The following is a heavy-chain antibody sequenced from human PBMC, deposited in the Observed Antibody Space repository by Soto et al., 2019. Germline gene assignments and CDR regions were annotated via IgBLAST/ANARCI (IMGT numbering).Heavy chain of an antibody. CDR3: ARDSRVNTIFGVVTSFDP. Sequence: PSETLSLTCTFSVGSIISGGYYWSWIRQHPGKGLEWIGYIYYSGSTYYNPSLKSRVTISVDTSKNQFSLKLSSVTAADTAVYYCARDSRVNTIFGVVTSFDPWGQGTLVTVSS. D-gene: IGHD3-3*01. CDR1: VGSIISGGYY. CDR2: IYYSGST. J-gene: IGHJ5*02. V-gene: IGHV4-31*03.